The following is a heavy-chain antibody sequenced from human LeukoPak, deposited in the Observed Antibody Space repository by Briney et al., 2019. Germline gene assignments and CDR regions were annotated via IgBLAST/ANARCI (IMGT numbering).Heavy chain of an antibody. V-gene: IGHV4-39*01. Sequence: PSETLSLTCTVSGGSISSSSYYWGWIRQPPGKGLEWIGSIYYSGSTYYNPSLKSRVTISVDTSKNQFSLKLSSVTAADTAVYYCARYSSRERSDYWGQGTLVTVSS. CDR2: IYYSGST. CDR3: ARYSSRERSDY. D-gene: IGHD6-13*01. CDR1: GGSISSSSYY. J-gene: IGHJ4*02.